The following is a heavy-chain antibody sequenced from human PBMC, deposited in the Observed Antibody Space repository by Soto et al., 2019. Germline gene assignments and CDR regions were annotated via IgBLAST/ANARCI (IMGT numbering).Heavy chain of an antibody. Sequence: SETLSLTCAVSGGSISSGGYSWSWIRQPPGKGLERIGYIYHSGSTYYNPSLKSRVTISVDRSKNQFSLKLSSVTAADTAVYYCDCGLQYRYWYFDLWGRGTLVTVS. CDR2: IYHSGST. CDR1: GGSISSGGYS. J-gene: IGHJ2*01. CDR3: DCGLQYRYWYFDL. V-gene: IGHV4-30-2*01. D-gene: IGHD4-4*01.